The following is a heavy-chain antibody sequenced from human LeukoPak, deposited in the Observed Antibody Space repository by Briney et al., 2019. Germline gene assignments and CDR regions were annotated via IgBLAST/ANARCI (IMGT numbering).Heavy chain of an antibody. CDR1: GYTFTGYY. D-gene: IGHD3-10*01. J-gene: IGHJ6*02. Sequence: ASVKLSCKASGYTFTGYYMHWVRQAPGQGLEWMGWINPNSGGTNYAQKFQGRVTMTRDTSISTAYMELSRLGSDDTAADYCWSSMVRGVIGVWGQGTTVTVSS. CDR3: WSSMVRGVIGV. CDR2: INPNSGGT. V-gene: IGHV1-2*02.